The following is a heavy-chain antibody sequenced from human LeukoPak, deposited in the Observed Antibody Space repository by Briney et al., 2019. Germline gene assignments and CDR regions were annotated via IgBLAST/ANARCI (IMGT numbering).Heavy chain of an antibody. Sequence: GGSLRLSCAASGFTFSDAWMSWVRQAPGKGLEWVGRIKSKSDRGTTDYAAPVKGRFTISRDDSKNTLYLQMNSLKTEDTAVYYCTTVYCSTTSCKPGTVYWGQGTLVTVSS. CDR3: TTVYCSTTSCKPGTVY. CDR2: IKSKSDRGTT. V-gene: IGHV3-15*05. CDR1: GFTFSDAW. J-gene: IGHJ4*02. D-gene: IGHD2-2*01.